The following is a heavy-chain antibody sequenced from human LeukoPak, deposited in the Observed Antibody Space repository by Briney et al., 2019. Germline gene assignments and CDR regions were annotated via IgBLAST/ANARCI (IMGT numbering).Heavy chain of an antibody. D-gene: IGHD3-10*01. J-gene: IGHJ4*02. CDR2: IYYSGST. V-gene: IGHV4-30-4*01. CDR1: GGSISSGDYY. Sequence: SEPLSLTCTVSGGSISSGDYYWSWIRRPPGKGLEWIGYIYYSGSTYYNPSLKSRVTISVDTSKNQFSLKLSSVTAADTAVYYCARQIWFGELLENSYFDYWGQGTLVTVSS. CDR3: ARQIWFGELLENSYFDY.